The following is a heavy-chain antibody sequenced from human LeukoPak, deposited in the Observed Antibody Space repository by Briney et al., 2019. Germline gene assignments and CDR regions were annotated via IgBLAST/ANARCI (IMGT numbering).Heavy chain of an antibody. CDR1: GFTFSSYW. Sequence: GGSLRLSCAASGFTFSSYWMSWVRQAPGKGLEWVANIEQDGSEKYYVDSVKGRFTISRDNAKNSLFLQMTSLRAEDTAVYYCVRDQGSGWYVPTAIDYWGQGTLATVSS. V-gene: IGHV3-7*01. J-gene: IGHJ4*02. CDR2: IEQDGSEK. D-gene: IGHD6-19*01. CDR3: VRDQGSGWYVPTAIDY.